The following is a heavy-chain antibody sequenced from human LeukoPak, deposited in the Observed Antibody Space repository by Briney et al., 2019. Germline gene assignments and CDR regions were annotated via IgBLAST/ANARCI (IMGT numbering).Heavy chain of an antibody. Sequence: SETLSLTCIVSGGSISSYYWNWIRQPPGKGLEWIGYIYYSGSTKYNPSLKSRVTISVDRSKNQFSPKLSSVTAADTAVYYCARAEQRMPFDYWGQGTLVTVSS. D-gene: IGHD6-25*01. CDR3: ARAEQRMPFDY. CDR2: IYYSGST. V-gene: IGHV4-59*12. J-gene: IGHJ4*02. CDR1: GGSISSYY.